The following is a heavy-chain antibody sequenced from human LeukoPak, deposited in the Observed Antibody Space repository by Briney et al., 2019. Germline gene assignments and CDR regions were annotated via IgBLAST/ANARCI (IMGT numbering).Heavy chain of an antibody. CDR2: IYPGDSDT. V-gene: IGHV5-51*01. CDR1: GYSFTSYW. Sequence: GESLKISCKGSGYSFTSYWIGWVRQMPGKGLEWMGIIYPGDSDTRYSPSFQGQVTISADKSISTAYLQWSSLKASDTAMYYCARHPDLLNYYYDSSGYYSPPDYWGQGTLVTVSS. CDR3: ARHPDLLNYYYDSSGYYSPPDY. J-gene: IGHJ4*02. D-gene: IGHD3-22*01.